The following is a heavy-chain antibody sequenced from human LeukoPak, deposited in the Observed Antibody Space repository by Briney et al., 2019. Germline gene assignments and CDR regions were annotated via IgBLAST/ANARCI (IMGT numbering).Heavy chain of an antibody. CDR1: GFTVSGNY. J-gene: IGHJ4*02. Sequence: GGSLRLSCAASGFTVSGNYLSWVRQAPGKWLEWVSTIYAGGSTYYADSVKGRFTISRDNSKNTLYLQMNTLRVEDTAVYYCARGIAAAASPDYWGQGTLVTVSS. CDR2: IYAGGST. D-gene: IGHD6-13*01. V-gene: IGHV3-66*01. CDR3: ARGIAAAASPDY.